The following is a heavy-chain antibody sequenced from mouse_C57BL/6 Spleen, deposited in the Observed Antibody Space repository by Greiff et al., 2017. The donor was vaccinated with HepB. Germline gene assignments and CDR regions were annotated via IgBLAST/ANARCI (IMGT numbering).Heavy chain of an antibody. CDR2: IYPSDSET. CDR3: ARGLYGNYAMDY. V-gene: IGHV1-61*01. D-gene: IGHD2-1*01. J-gene: IGHJ4*01. CDR1: GYTFTSYW. Sequence: VQLQQPGAELVRPGSSVKLSCKASGYTFTSYWMDWVKQRPGQGLEWIGNIYPSDSETHYNQKFKDKATLTVDKSSSTAYMQLSSLTSEDSAVYYCARGLYGNYAMDYWGQGTSVTVSS.